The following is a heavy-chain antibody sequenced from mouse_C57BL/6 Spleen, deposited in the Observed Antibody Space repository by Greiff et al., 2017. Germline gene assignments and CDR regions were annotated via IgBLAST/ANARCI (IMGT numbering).Heavy chain of an antibody. D-gene: IGHD2-1*01. J-gene: IGHJ3*01. CDR3: ARGRGDGNYGFAY. Sequence: EVTLVESEGGLVQPGSSMKLSCTASGFTFSDYYMAWVRQVPEKGLEWVANINYDGSSTYYLDSLKGRFIISRDNAKNILYLQMSSLKSEDTATYYCARGRGDGNYGFAYWGQGTLVTVSA. CDR2: INYDGSST. V-gene: IGHV5-16*01. CDR1: GFTFSDYY.